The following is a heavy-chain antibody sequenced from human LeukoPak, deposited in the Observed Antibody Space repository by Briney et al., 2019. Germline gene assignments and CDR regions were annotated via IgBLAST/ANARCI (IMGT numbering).Heavy chain of an antibody. Sequence: GGSLTLSCAASGFTFVDYAMHWVRQAPGKGLEWVLGISWNSGSIGYADSVKGRFTISRDNAKNSLYLQMISLRAEDTALYYCAKDGRFDPWGQGTLVTVSS. CDR1: GFTFVDYA. V-gene: IGHV3-9*01. CDR2: ISWNSGSI. CDR3: AKDGRFDP. J-gene: IGHJ5*02.